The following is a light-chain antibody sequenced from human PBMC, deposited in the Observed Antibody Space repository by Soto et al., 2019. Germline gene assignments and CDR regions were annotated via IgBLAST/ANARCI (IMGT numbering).Light chain of an antibody. CDR1: QNIRTW. CDR3: QQYHTYTNT. Sequence: DIQMTQSPYTLSASVGDRVTITCRASQNIRTWLAWHQQKPGKAPRLLIYDASTLDSGVPSRFSGRGSGTEFTLTISSLQPDDFATYYCQQYHTYTNTFGQGTKLEI. V-gene: IGKV1-5*01. J-gene: IGKJ2*01. CDR2: DAS.